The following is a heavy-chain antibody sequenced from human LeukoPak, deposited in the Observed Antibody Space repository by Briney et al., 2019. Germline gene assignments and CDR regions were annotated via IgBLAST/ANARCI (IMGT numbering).Heavy chain of an antibody. Sequence: GGSLRLSCAASGFTLSSYSMNWVRQAPGKGLEWVPYISTTSRTIHYADSVKGRFTISRDNAKNSLYLQMSSLRAEDTAVYYCARAGHADSFDYWGQGALVTVSS. J-gene: IGHJ4*02. CDR2: ISTTSRTI. CDR3: ARAGHADSFDY. D-gene: IGHD2-21*01. CDR1: GFTLSSYS. V-gene: IGHV3-48*01.